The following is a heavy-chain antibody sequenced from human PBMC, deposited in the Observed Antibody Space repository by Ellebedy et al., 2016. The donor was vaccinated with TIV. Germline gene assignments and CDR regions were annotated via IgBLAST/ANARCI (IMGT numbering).Heavy chain of an antibody. D-gene: IGHD6-19*01. V-gene: IGHV3-48*04. Sequence: GESLKISXAASGFTFSSYSMNWVRQAPGKGLEWVSSISSSSSTIYYADSVKGRFTISRDNAKNSLYLQMNSLRAEDTAVYYCARVYRWVAGTQPYYYYYYMDVWGKGTTVTVSS. CDR1: GFTFSSYS. CDR3: ARVYRWVAGTQPYYYYYYMDV. CDR2: ISSSSSTI. J-gene: IGHJ6*03.